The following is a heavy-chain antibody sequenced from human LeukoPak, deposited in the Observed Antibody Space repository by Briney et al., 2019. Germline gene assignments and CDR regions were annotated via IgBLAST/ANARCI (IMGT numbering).Heavy chain of an antibody. CDR3: ARGRKTASIYYYYMDV. D-gene: IGHD1-14*01. CDR2: IIPIFGTA. CDR1: GGTFSSYA. J-gene: IGHJ6*03. V-gene: IGHV1-69*05. Sequence: SVKVSCKASGGTFSSYAISWVRQAPGQGLEWMGGIIPIFGTANYAQKFQGRVTITTDESTSTAYMELSSLRSEDTAVYYCARGRKTASIYYYYMDVWGRGTTVTVSS.